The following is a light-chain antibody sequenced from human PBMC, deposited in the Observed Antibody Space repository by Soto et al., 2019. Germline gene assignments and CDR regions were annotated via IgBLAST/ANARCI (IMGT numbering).Light chain of an antibody. CDR1: QSVSSN. CDR2: GAS. Sequence: EIVMTQSPATLSVSPGERATLSCRASQSVSSNLAWYQQKPGQAPRLLIYGASTRATGIPARYSGTGSGTEFTLTISSLQSEDFAVSYCQQSYGTPLTFGGGTKIEIK. V-gene: IGKV3-15*01. J-gene: IGKJ4*01. CDR3: QQSYGTPLT.